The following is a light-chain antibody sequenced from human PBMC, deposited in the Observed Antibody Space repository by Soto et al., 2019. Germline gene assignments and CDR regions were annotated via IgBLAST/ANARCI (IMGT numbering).Light chain of an antibody. CDR3: QQYNNWPLSWT. V-gene: IGKV3-15*01. CDR1: QSVSSN. CDR2: GAS. J-gene: IGKJ1*01. Sequence: EIVMTQSPATLSVSPGERATLSCRASQSVSSNLAWYQQKPGQAPRLLIYGASTRATGIPARFSGSGSGTEFTLTISRLQSEAFAVDYCQQYNNWPLSWTFGQGTKVEIK.